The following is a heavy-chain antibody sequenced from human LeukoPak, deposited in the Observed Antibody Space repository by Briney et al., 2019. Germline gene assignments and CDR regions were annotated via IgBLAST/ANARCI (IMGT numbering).Heavy chain of an antibody. CDR1: GFTFSEYT. Sequence: GGSLRPSCAASGFTFSEYTMNWVRQAPGKGLEWVSSISSSSSYIYYAGSVKGRFTISRDNAKNSLYLQMNSLRAEDTAVYYCARREDCSSTSCYINWYFDLWGRGTLVTVSS. J-gene: IGHJ2*01. D-gene: IGHD2-2*02. CDR3: ARREDCSSTSCYINWYFDL. CDR2: ISSSSSYI. V-gene: IGHV3-21*01.